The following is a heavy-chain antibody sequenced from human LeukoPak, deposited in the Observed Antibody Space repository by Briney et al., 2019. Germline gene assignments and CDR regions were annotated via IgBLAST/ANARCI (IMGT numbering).Heavy chain of an antibody. V-gene: IGHV3-7*04. CDR1: GFTFTTYW. J-gene: IGHJ4*02. Sequence: GGSLRLSCAASGFTFTTYWMSWVRQAPGKGREWVAKISPDGSEKYYVDSVKGRFTISRDNAKNSLDLQMGSLRADDTAVYYCARGGSSRFDQWGQGTLVTVSS. CDR3: ARGGSSRFDQ. D-gene: IGHD6-13*01. CDR2: ISPDGSEK.